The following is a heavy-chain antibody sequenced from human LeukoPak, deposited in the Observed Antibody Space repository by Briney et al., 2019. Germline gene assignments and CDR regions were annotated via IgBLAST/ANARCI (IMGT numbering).Heavy chain of an antibody. V-gene: IGHV3-48*01. CDR1: GFTFSSYS. CDR2: ITSSSRTI. D-gene: IGHD3-16*02. CDR3: AKPGGVIVIFPY. J-gene: IGHJ4*02. Sequence: GGSLRLSCAASGFTFSSYSMNWVRQAPGQGLEWISYITSSSRTIYYADSVKDRFTISRDNVKNSLYLQMNNLRAEDTAVYYCAKPGGVIVIFPYWGQGTLVTVSS.